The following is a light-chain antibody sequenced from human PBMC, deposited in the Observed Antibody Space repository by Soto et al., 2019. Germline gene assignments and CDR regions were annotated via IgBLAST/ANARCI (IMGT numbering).Light chain of an antibody. Sequence: EIVLTQSPGTLSLFPGERATLSCRTSQSISNTYLAWYQQKPGQPPRLLIYGASNRATDIPDRFSGSGSGTDFTLTISRLEPEDFVVYYCQQYGSSYFTFGGGTKAEIK. J-gene: IGKJ4*01. CDR1: QSISNTY. V-gene: IGKV3-20*01. CDR3: QQYGSSYFT. CDR2: GAS.